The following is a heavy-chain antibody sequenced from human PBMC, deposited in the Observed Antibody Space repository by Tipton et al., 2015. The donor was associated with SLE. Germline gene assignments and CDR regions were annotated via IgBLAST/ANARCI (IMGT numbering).Heavy chain of an antibody. V-gene: IGHV4-39*07. CDR2: VYYNGGV. D-gene: IGHD3-3*01. CDR3: ARQDFWSGYTSY. J-gene: IGHJ4*02. CDR1: GGSLSSTSHY. Sequence: TLSLTCSVSGGSLSSTSHYWGWIRQLPGRGLEWIGNVYYNGGVYYNPSLMRRITISVDTSKNQYSLKLSSVTAADTAVYYCARQDFWSGYTSYWGQGTLVTVSS.